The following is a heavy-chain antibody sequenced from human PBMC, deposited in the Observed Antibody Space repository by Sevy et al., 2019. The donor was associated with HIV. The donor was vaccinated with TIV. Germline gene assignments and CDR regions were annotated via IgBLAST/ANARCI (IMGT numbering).Heavy chain of an antibody. Sequence: GGSLRLSCAASGFTFSSYWMSWVRQAPGKWLEWVANIKQDGSEKYYVDSVKGRFTISRDNAKNSLYLQMNSLRAEDTAVYYCARTLYYYDSSGYYYGGVKGYYFDYWGQGTLVTVSS. D-gene: IGHD3-22*01. CDR2: IKQDGSEK. J-gene: IGHJ4*02. CDR3: ARTLYYYDSSGYYYGGVKGYYFDY. V-gene: IGHV3-7*01. CDR1: GFTFSSYW.